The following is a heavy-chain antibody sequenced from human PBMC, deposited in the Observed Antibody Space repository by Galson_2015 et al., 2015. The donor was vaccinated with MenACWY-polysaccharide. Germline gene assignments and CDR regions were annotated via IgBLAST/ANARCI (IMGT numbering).Heavy chain of an antibody. CDR2: IYKSGST. D-gene: IGHD3-10*01. CDR3: ARVTSVIRGVISN. Sequence: LSLTCTVSGGSINAYYLSWIRQPPGKGLEWIGYIYKSGSTSYNPSLESRVTISVDTSKNRFSLKLNSVTAADTAVYYCARVTSVIRGVISNWGQGTLVTVSS. J-gene: IGHJ4*02. V-gene: IGHV4-59*01. CDR1: GGSINAYY.